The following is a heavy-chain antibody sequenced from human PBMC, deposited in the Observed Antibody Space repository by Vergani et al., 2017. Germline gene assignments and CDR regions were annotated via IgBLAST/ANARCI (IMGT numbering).Heavy chain of an antibody. J-gene: IGHJ5*02. CDR2: IYHSGST. V-gene: IGHV4-38-2*02. CDR3: ATHYYGSGSPSP. CDR1: GYSISSGYY. D-gene: IGHD3-10*01. Sequence: QVQLQESGPGLVKPSETLSLTCTVSGYSISSGYYWGWIRQPPGKGLEWIGSIYHSGSTYYNPSLKSRVTISVDTSKNQFSLKLSSVTAADTAVYYCATHYYGSGSPSPWGQGTLVTGSS.